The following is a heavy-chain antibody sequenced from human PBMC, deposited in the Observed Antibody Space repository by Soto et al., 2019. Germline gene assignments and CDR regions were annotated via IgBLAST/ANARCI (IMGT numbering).Heavy chain of an antibody. CDR2: ISGSGGST. D-gene: IGHD3-3*01. CDR3: AKDYDFWSGYYFDY. Sequence: GGSLRLCCAASGFTFSSYAMSWVRQAPGKGLEWVSAISGSGGSTYYADSVKGRFTISRDNSKNTLYLQMNSLRAEDTAVYYCAKDYDFWSGYYFDYWGQGTLVTVSS. J-gene: IGHJ4*02. CDR1: GFTFSSYA. V-gene: IGHV3-23*01.